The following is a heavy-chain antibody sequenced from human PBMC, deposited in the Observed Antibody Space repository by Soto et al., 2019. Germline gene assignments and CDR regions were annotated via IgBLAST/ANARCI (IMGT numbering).Heavy chain of an antibody. Sequence: SETLSLTCTVSGGSVSSGSYYWSWIRQPPGKGLEWIGAVYYSGSTYYNPSLTGRVTISVDTSKNQFSLNLRSVTAADTAVYYCARQTGGFGYYFDYWGQGALVTVSS. J-gene: IGHJ4*02. CDR2: VYYSGST. CDR1: GGSVSSGSYY. D-gene: IGHD3-16*01. CDR3: ARQTGGFGYYFDY. V-gene: IGHV4-39*01.